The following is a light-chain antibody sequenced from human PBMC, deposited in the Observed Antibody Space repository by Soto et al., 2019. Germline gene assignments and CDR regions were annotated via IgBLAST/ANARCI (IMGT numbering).Light chain of an antibody. CDR1: QSVSTY. Sequence: EIVLTQSPATLSLSPGDRATLSCRASQSVSTYLAWYQQRPGQAPRLLIYDASKRATGIAARFSGSGSGTDFTLTISRLEPEDFAVYYCQQYGSSGTFGQGTKVDIK. V-gene: IGKV3-11*01. J-gene: IGKJ1*01. CDR3: QQYGSSGT. CDR2: DAS.